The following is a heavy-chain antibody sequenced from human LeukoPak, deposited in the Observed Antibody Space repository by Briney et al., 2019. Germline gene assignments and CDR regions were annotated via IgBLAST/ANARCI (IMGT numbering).Heavy chain of an antibody. CDR3: ARRTDTAMATFDY. D-gene: IGHD5-18*01. Sequence: SGPVLVKPTETLTLTCTVSGFSLSNARMGVSWIRQPPGKALEWLAHIFSNDEKSYRTPLKSRLTISKDTSKSQVVLTVTNMDTVDTATYDCARRTDTAMATFDYWGQGTLVTVSS. CDR2: IFSNDEK. J-gene: IGHJ4*02. CDR1: GFSLSNARMG. V-gene: IGHV2-26*01.